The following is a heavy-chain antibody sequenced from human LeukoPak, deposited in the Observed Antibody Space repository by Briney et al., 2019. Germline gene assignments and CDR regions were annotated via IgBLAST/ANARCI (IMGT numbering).Heavy chain of an antibody. CDR2: TNHSGST. CDR1: GGSFSGYY. CDR3: ARLGAYDFWSGYYKPIKGPIYYFDY. Sequence: SETLSLTCAVYGGSFSGYYWSWIRQPPGKGLEWIGETNHSGSTNYNPSLKSRVTISVDTSKNQFSLKLSSVTAADTAVYCCARLGAYDFWSGYYKPIKGPIYYFDYWGQGTLVTVSS. V-gene: IGHV4-34*01. D-gene: IGHD3-3*01. J-gene: IGHJ4*02.